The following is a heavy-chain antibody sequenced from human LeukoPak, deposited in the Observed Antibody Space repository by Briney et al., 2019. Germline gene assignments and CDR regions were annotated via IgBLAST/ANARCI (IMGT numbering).Heavy chain of an antibody. CDR3: ARDNLLWAFDY. Sequence: PSETLSLTCTVSGGSISSYYRSWIRQPPGKGLEWIGYIYYSGSTNYNPSLKSRVTISVDTSKNQFSLKLSSVTAADTAVYYCARDNLLWAFDYWGQGTLVTVSS. J-gene: IGHJ4*02. D-gene: IGHD3-10*01. CDR1: GGSISSYY. V-gene: IGHV4-59*12. CDR2: IYYSGST.